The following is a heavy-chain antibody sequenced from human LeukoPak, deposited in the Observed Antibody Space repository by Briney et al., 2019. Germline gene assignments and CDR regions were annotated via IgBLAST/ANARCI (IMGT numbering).Heavy chain of an antibody. V-gene: IGHV3-30-3*01. D-gene: IGHD2-15*01. J-gene: IGHJ4*02. Sequence: GGSLRLSCAASGFTLRKFAMSWVRQAPGKGLEWVAVISYDGSNKYYADSEKGRFTITRDNSKNTLYLQMNSLRAEDTAVYYCAKEAVWLLPVHIDYWGQGTLVTVSS. CDR1: GFTLRKFA. CDR2: ISYDGSNK. CDR3: AKEAVWLLPVHIDY.